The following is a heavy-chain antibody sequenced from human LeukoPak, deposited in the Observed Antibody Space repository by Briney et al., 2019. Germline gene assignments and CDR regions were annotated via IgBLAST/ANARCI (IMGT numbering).Heavy chain of an antibody. J-gene: IGHJ4*02. CDR3: ARVSGTVRYGSSWHLIN. Sequence: SETLSLTCTVSGGSISNDYWSWIRQAAGKELEWIGRIYTRGSTNYNPSLKSRVTISLDKSKKQFSLNLNSVTAADTAVYYCARVSGTVRYGSSWHLINWGQGALVIVSS. V-gene: IGHV4-4*07. D-gene: IGHD6-13*01. CDR2: IYTRGST. CDR1: GGSISNDY.